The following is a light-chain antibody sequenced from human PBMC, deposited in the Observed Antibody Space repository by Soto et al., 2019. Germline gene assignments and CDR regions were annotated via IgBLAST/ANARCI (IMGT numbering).Light chain of an antibody. CDR2: GVT. CDR1: SSDIGGHDD. Sequence: QSVLTQPASVSGSPRQSITISCAGTSSDIGGHDDVSWYQQHPGKVPKLLIYGVTDRPSGVSNRFSGSKSGNVASLTISGLQAEDEADYYCCSYTSDLTPYVFGTGTKVTVL. CDR3: CSYTSDLTPYV. V-gene: IGLV2-14*03. J-gene: IGLJ1*01.